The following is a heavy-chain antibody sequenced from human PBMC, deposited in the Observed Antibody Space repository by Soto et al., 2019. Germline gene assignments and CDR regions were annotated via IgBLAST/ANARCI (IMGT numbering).Heavy chain of an antibody. J-gene: IGHJ4*02. V-gene: IGHV3-21*01. Sequence: EVQLVESGGGLVKPGGSLRLSCAASGFTFSSYNMNWVRQAPGRGLEWVSFISSNSSHVYYGEPVKGRFTISRDNAKKSLYLQVDSLRAEDTAVYYCVSEMGYCSGGPGPGREGGQGTLVTVSA. CDR1: GFTFSSYN. D-gene: IGHD2-15*01. CDR3: VSEMGYCSGGPGPGRE. CDR2: ISSNSSHV.